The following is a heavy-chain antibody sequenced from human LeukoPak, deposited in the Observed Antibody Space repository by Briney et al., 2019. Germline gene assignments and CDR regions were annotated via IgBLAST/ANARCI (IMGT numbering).Heavy chain of an antibody. V-gene: IGHV1-69*13. CDR1: GGTFSSYA. CDR2: IIPIFGTA. CDR3: ARGGDYVWGSYRSANSYGAFDI. J-gene: IGHJ3*02. D-gene: IGHD3-16*02. Sequence: SVTVSCKASGGTFSSYAISWVRQAPGQGLEWMGGIIPIFGTANYAQKFQGRVTITANESTSTAYMELSSLRSEDTAVYYCARGGDYVWGSYRSANSYGAFDIWGQGTVVTVSS.